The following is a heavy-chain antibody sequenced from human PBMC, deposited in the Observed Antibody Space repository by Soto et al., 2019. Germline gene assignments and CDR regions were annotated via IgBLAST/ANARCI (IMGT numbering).Heavy chain of an antibody. CDR3: AIGHYYDSSGYLGENWVEP. Sequence: LQTLSLTCGVDGGTCSGYYWSWLRQPPGKGLEWMGEINHSGSTNYNPSLKSRVTISVDTTKNQFSLKLSSVTAAETAVYYCAIGHYYDSSGYLGENWVEPWGQGTLVTVS. CDR1: GGTCSGYY. J-gene: IGHJ5*02. CDR2: INHSGST. D-gene: IGHD3-22*01. V-gene: IGHV4-34*01.